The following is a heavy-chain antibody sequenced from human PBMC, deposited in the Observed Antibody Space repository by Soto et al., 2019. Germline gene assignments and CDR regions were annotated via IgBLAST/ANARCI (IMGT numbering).Heavy chain of an antibody. D-gene: IGHD3-16*01. CDR1: GGTFSPYT. CDR3: TRVWESTVSTWGLGGQ. J-gene: IGHJ4*02. Sequence: QVQLVQSGAEVKKPGASVKISCKASGGTFSPYTINWVRQAPGQGLEWMGRIIPFLGVTNYAQKFQDRFTIAADPSTLTAYMERSSLRFEDTAVYYGTRVWESTVSTWGLGGQWGQGTPVTVSS. CDR2: IIPFLGVT. V-gene: IGHV1-69*02.